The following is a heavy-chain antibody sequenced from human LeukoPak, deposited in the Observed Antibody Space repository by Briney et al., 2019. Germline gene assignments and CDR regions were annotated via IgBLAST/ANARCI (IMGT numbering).Heavy chain of an antibody. D-gene: IGHD3-16*01. CDR2: IWYDGGNK. CDR1: GFTFKTYG. J-gene: IGHJ4*02. V-gene: IGHV3-33*01. CDR3: TTNQIMIREYYFDY. Sequence: GGSLRLSCTASGFTFKTYGMHWVRQAPGKGLEWVAVIWYDGGNKYYADSVKGRFTISRDNSKNTLYLQMNSLRAEDTAVYYCTTNQIMIREYYFDYWGQGTLVTVSS.